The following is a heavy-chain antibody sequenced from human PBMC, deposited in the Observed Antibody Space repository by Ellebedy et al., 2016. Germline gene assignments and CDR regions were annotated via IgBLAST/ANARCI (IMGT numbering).Heavy chain of an antibody. CDR3: TPSRTYYYYALDV. CDR2: IKSKTDGGTT. Sequence: GESLKISXAASGFTFSNAWMSWVRQAPGKGLEWVGRIKSKTDGGTTDYAAPVKGRFTISRDDSKNTLYLQMNSLKTEDTAVYYCTPSRTYYYYALDVWGQGTTVTVSS. J-gene: IGHJ6*02. CDR1: GFTFSNAW. V-gene: IGHV3-15*01.